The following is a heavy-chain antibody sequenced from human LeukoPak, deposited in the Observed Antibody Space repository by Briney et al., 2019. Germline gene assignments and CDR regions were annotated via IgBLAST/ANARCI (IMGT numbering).Heavy chain of an antibody. CDR2: ISGSGDNT. D-gene: IGHD6-19*01. V-gene: IGHV3-23*01. CDR1: GFTFSNYA. Sequence: PGGSLRLSCAASGFTFSNYAMSWVRQAPGKGPEWVSIISGSGDNTHYADSVKGRFTISRDNSKNTLYLQMNTLRAEDTAIYQCARRGWLVNFDYWGQGTLVTVSS. J-gene: IGHJ4*02. CDR3: ARRGWLVNFDY.